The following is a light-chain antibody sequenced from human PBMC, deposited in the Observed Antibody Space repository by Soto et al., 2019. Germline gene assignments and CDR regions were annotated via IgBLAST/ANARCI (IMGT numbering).Light chain of an antibody. CDR3: QQYDNLPG. CDR1: QDISNY. CDR2: DAS. V-gene: IGKV1-33*01. J-gene: IGKJ3*01. Sequence: DIQMTQSPSSLSASVGDRVTITWQASQDISNYLNWYQQKPGKAPKLLIYDASNLETGVPSRFSGSGSGTDFTFTISSLQPEDIATYYCQQYDNLPGFGPGTKVDIK.